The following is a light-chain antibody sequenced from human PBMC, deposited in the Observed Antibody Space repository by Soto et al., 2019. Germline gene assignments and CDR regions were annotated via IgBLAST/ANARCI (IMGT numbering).Light chain of an antibody. V-gene: IGLV1-40*01. Sequence: QSVLTQPPSVSGAPGQRVTISCTGSSSNIGAGYDVHWYQQLPGTAPKLLIYGNNNRPSGVPDRFSGSKSGTSASLAITGLQAEDEADYYCQSYDSSLSAYYVFGTGTKATVL. J-gene: IGLJ1*01. CDR1: SSNIGAGYD. CDR3: QSYDSSLSAYYV. CDR2: GNN.